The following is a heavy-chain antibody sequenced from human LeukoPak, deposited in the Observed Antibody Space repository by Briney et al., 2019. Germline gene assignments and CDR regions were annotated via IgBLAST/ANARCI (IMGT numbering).Heavy chain of an antibody. CDR3: ARDRAVAAADAFDI. Sequence: PSETLSLTCTVSGGSISSSSYYWGWIRQPPGKGLEWIGSIYYSGSTYYNPSLKSRVTISVDTSKNQFSLKLSSVTAADTAVYYCARDRAVAAADAFDIWGQGTMVTVSS. D-gene: IGHD6-19*01. J-gene: IGHJ3*02. CDR1: GGSISSSSYY. V-gene: IGHV4-39*07. CDR2: IYYSGST.